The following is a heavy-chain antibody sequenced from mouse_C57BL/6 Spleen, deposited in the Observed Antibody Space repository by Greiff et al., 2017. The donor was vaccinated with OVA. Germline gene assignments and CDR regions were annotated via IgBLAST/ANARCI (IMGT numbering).Heavy chain of an antibody. Sequence: EVQVVESGGGLVKPGGSLKLSCAASGFTFSDYGMHWVRQAPEKGLEWVAYLSSGSSTISYAETVKGRFTISRDNAKNTLFLQMTSLRSEDTAMYYCARYYYGSSRYFDVWGTGTTVTVSS. V-gene: IGHV5-17*01. J-gene: IGHJ1*03. CDR3: ARYYYGSSRYFDV. CDR2: LSSGSSTI. D-gene: IGHD1-1*01. CDR1: GFTFSDYG.